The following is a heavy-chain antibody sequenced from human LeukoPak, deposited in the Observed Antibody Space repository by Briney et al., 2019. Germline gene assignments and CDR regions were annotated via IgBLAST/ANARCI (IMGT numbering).Heavy chain of an antibody. CDR3: ARHRAYSYSSPFDI. V-gene: IGHV4-61*01. D-gene: IGHD6-6*01. CDR2: IYYSGST. J-gene: IGHJ3*02. CDR1: GASVSSGSYS. Sequence: SETLSLTCTVSGASVSSGSYSWNWIRQPPGRGLEWIGYIYYSGSTNSNASLKSRVTIFVDPSKNQFSLRLSSVTAADTAVYYCARHRAYSYSSPFDIWGQGTMVTVSS.